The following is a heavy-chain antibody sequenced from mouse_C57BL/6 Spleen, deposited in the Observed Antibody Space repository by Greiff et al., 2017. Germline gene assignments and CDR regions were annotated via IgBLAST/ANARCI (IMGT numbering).Heavy chain of an antibody. D-gene: IGHD2-4*01. J-gene: IGHJ1*03. CDR1: GFTFSSYT. CDR2: ISGGGGNT. Sequence: EVHLVESGGGLVKPGGSLKFSCAASGFTFSSYTMSWVRQTPEKRLEWVATISGGGGNTYYPDSVKGRFTISRDNAKNTLYLQMSSLRSEDTALYYCARRYYDYGGEYFDVWGTGTTVTVSS. V-gene: IGHV5-9*01. CDR3: ARRYYDYGGEYFDV.